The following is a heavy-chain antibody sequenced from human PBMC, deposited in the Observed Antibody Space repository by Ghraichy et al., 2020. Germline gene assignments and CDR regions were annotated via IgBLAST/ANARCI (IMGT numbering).Heavy chain of an antibody. CDR3: AKNGGYYLYYGMDV. D-gene: IGHD3-3*01. CDR2: ISGSGSTT. Sequence: GDSLNISCAASGFTFSNYAMSWVRQAPGKGLEWVSAISGSGSTTYYADSVKGRFTISRDNSKNTLYLQMNSLRAEDTAVYYCAKNGGYYLYYGMDVWGQGTTVTVSS. V-gene: IGHV3-23*01. CDR1: GFTFSNYA. J-gene: IGHJ6*02.